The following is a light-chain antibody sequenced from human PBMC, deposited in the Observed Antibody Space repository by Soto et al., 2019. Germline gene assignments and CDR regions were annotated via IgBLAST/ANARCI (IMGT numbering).Light chain of an antibody. CDR2: GAS. Sequence: EIVLTQSPGTLSLSPGERATLSCRASKSVSSSYLAWNQQKPGKAPRLLIDGASSRATGIPDRFSGSGSGTDFILTISRLEPEDFAVYYCQQYGSSRTFGQGTKVEIK. J-gene: IGKJ1*01. V-gene: IGKV3-20*01. CDR1: KSVSSSY. CDR3: QQYGSSRT.